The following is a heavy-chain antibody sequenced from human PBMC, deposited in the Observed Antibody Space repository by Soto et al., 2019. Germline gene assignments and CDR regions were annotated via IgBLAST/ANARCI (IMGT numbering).Heavy chain of an antibody. J-gene: IGHJ6*02. CDR1: GFTFSSYG. Sequence: GGSLRLSXAASGFTFSSYGMHWVRQAPGKGLEWVAVISYDGSNKYYADSVKGRFTISRDNSKNTLYLQMNSLRAEDTAVYYCAKATLGLSPYYDFWSGPPYYGMDVWGQGTTVTVSS. V-gene: IGHV3-30*18. D-gene: IGHD3-3*01. CDR3: AKATLGLSPYYDFWSGPPYYGMDV. CDR2: ISYDGSNK.